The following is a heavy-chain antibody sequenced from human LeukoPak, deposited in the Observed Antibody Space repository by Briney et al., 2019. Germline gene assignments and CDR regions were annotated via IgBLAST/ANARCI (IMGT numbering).Heavy chain of an antibody. CDR3: ARGGYDYYYYYYMDV. D-gene: IGHD5-12*01. V-gene: IGHV4-61*02. Sequence: SETLSLTCTVSGGSISSGSYYWSWIRQPAGKGLEWIGRIYTSGSTNYNPSLKSRVTISIDTSKNQFSLKLSSVTAADTAVYYCARGGYDYYYYYYMDVWGKGTTVTVSS. J-gene: IGHJ6*03. CDR2: IYTSGST. CDR1: GGSISSGSYY.